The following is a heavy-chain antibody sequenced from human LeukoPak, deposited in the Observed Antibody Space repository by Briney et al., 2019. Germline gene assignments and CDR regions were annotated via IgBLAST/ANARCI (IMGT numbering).Heavy chain of an antibody. V-gene: IGHV1-18*01. J-gene: IGHJ4*02. D-gene: IGHD4-17*01. Sequence: ASVKVSCKASGYTFTSYGISWLRQAPGQGLEWMGWISTYKGNTNYAQKLQGRVTMTTDTSTSTAYMELRSLRSDDTAVYYCARALQPDDDYGEPFEYWGQGTLVTVSS. CDR2: ISTYKGNT. CDR1: GYTFTSYG. CDR3: ARALQPDDDYGEPFEY.